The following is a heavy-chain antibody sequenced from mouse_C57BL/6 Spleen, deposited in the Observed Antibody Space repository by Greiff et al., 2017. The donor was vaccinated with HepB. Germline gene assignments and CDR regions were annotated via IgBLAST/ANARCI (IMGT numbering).Heavy chain of an antibody. J-gene: IGHJ4*01. CDR2: IDPSDSYT. CDR3: ARYRAITTVVSMDY. V-gene: IGHV1-50*01. Sequence: QVQLKQPGAELVKPGASVKLSCKASGYTFTSYWMQWVKQRPGQGLEWIGEIDPSDSYTNYNQKFKGKATLTVDTSSSTAYMQLSSLTSEDSAVYYCARYRAITTVVSMDYWGQGTSVTVSS. CDR1: GYTFTSYW. D-gene: IGHD1-1*01.